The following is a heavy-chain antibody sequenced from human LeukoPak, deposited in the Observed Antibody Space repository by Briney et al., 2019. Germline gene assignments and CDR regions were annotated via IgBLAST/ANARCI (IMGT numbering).Heavy chain of an antibody. V-gene: IGHV3-48*02. CDR2: VSDSSDV. CDR3: ARDGLHTAHFDY. Sequence: GGSLRLSCAASGFTFSTYTMNWVRQAPGKGLEWVSTVSDSSDVHYSDSVKGRFTISRDNARNSLYLQMNSLRDEDTAVFYCARDGLHTAHFDYWGQGTLVTVSS. D-gene: IGHD5-18*01. CDR1: GFTFSTYT. J-gene: IGHJ4*02.